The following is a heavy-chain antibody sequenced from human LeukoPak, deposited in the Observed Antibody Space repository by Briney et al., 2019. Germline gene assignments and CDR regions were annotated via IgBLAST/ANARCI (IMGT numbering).Heavy chain of an antibody. D-gene: IGHD6-19*01. CDR1: GFTFSSYT. V-gene: IGHV3-21*01. CDR2: ISRRSTYI. Sequence: PGGSLRLSCAASGFTFSSYTMNWVRQAPGKGLEWVSSISRRSTYIYYADSVKGRFTISRDNSKSTLLLQMNSLRAEDTAVYYCAKVRWDNSGWYYLDSWGQGTLVTVSS. J-gene: IGHJ4*02. CDR3: AKVRWDNSGWYYLDS.